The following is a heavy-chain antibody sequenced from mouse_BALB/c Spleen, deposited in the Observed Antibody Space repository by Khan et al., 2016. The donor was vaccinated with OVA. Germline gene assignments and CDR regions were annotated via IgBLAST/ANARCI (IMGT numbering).Heavy chain of an antibody. J-gene: IGHJ2*01. CDR3: AKNRNGYFDY. CDR1: GFSLTNYG. V-gene: IGHV2-2*02. D-gene: IGHD1-1*02. CDR2: IWSGGIT. Sequence: QVQLQQSGPGLVQPSQSLSITCTVSGFSLTNYGVHWVRQSPGKGLEWLGVIWSGGITDYNETFISRLSISKDISKSQVFFKMNSLQANDTAIYNCAKNRNGYFDYWGQGTTLTVSS.